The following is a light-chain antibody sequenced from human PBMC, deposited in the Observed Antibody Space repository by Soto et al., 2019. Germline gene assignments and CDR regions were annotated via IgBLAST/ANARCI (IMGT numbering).Light chain of an antibody. CDR3: LQDHDYPWT. Sequence: IQMTQSPSSLSVSVTDRVTITCRASQDIGNDLGWYQQRPGEAPELLLYAASTLRSGVPSRFSGSGSGTQFTLTINNLQPEDSATYFCLQDHDYPWTFGHGTK. CDR2: AAS. CDR1: QDIGND. J-gene: IGKJ1*01. V-gene: IGKV1-6*02.